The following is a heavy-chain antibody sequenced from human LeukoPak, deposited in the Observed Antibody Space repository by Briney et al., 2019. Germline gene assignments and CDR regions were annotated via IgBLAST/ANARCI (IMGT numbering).Heavy chain of an antibody. CDR2: LHPSGGSP. CDR3: ARGEDFLTGYARIYYGMDV. Sequence: GASVKVSCKASGYTFTNFYMHWVRQAPGQGLEWMRTLHPSGGSPTYGQKFQGRLTVTSDTSTNTVYMRLSSLRSDDTAVYYCARGEDFLTGYARIYYGMDVWGQGTTVTVSS. V-gene: IGHV1-46*01. CDR1: GYTFTNFY. D-gene: IGHD3-9*01. J-gene: IGHJ6*02.